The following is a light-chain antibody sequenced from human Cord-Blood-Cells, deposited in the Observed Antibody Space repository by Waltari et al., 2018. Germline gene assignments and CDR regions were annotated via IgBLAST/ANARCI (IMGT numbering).Light chain of an antibody. J-gene: IGLJ1*01. CDR3: SSYTSSSTEV. CDR1: SSTIGSNY. CDR2: RNN. Sequence: QSVLTQPPSASGTPGQRVTISCSGSSSTIGSNYVYWYQQPPGTAPKLLIYRNNQRPSGVPDRFSGSKSGTSASLTISGLQAEDEADYYCSSYTSSSTEVFGTGTKVTVL. V-gene: IGLV1-47*01.